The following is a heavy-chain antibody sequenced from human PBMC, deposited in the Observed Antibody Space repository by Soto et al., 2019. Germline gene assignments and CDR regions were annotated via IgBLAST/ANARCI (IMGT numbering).Heavy chain of an antibody. J-gene: IGHJ6*02. Sequence: PGGSLRLSCAASGFTFDDYAMHWVRQAPGKGLEWVSGISWNSGSIGYADSVKGRFTISRDNAKNSLYLQMNSLRAEDTALYYCAKDKDWNYYYGMDVWGQGTTVTVSS. D-gene: IGHD1-1*01. CDR1: GFTFDDYA. V-gene: IGHV3-9*01. CDR2: ISWNSGSI. CDR3: AKDKDWNYYYGMDV.